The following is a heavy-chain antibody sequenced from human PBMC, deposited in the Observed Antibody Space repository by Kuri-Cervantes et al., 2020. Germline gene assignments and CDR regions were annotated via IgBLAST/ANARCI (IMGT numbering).Heavy chain of an antibody. D-gene: IGHD3-10*01. CDR3: ARDPAPGYYGSGTPGWFDP. CDR2: IYYSGST. Sequence: GSLRLSCTVSGGSVSSGSYYWSWIRQPPGKGLEWIGYIYYSGSTNYNPSLKSRVTLSVDTSKNHFPLELTSVTAADTAVYYCARDPAPGYYGSGTPGWFDPWGQGTLVTVSS. CDR1: GGSVSSGSYY. V-gene: IGHV4-61*03. J-gene: IGHJ5*02.